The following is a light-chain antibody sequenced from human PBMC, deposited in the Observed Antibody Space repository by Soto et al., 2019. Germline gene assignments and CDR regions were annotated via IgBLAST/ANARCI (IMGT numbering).Light chain of an antibody. Sequence: EIVLTQSPGTLSFSPGERATLSCRASQSVSSSYLARYQQKPRQAPRLLIYGASCRATGIPDRFTGIGSGTDFTLNMSRLEPEDFAVYYCQQYGSTPTTYGQGKQLEIK. CDR3: QQYGSTPTT. J-gene: IGKJ5*01. CDR1: QSVSSSY. CDR2: GAS. V-gene: IGKV3-20*01.